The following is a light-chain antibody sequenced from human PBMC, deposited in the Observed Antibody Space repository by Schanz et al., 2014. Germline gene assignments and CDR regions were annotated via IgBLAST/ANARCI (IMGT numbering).Light chain of an antibody. CDR1: QSVSSN. CDR3: QHYGSSSSIT. CDR2: GAS. J-gene: IGKJ5*01. V-gene: IGKV3-15*01. Sequence: EIVMTQSPVTLSVSPGERATLSCRASQSVSSNLAWYQQKPGQAPRLLIFGASTRATGIPARFSGSGSGTEFTLTISRLEPEDFAVYYCQHYGSSSSITFGQGTRLE.